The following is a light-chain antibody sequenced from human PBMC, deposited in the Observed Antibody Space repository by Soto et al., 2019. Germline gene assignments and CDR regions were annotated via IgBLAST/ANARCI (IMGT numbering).Light chain of an antibody. V-gene: IGKV4-1*01. Sequence: DIVMTQSPESLAVSLGERATINCKSSQSVLSNSIAWYQQKPGQPPKLLIYWASTRESGVPDRFSGSGSGTDFTLTISSLQAEDVAVYYCQQYSSAPQPFGQGAMLEIK. CDR1: QSVLSNS. CDR2: WAS. CDR3: QQYSSAPQP. J-gene: IGKJ2*01.